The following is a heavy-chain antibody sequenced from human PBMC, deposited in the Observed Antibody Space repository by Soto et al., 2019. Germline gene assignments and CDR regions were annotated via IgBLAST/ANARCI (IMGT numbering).Heavy chain of an antibody. Sequence: GESLKISCAASGFTFSNAWMSWVRQAPGKGLEWVGRIKSKTDGGTTDYAAPVKGRFTISRDDSKNTLYLQMNSLKTEDTAVYYCTTDNSPYYFDYWGQGTLVTVSS. CDR1: GFTFSNAW. J-gene: IGHJ4*02. CDR2: IKSKTDGGTT. D-gene: IGHD1-20*01. V-gene: IGHV3-15*01. CDR3: TTDNSPYYFDY.